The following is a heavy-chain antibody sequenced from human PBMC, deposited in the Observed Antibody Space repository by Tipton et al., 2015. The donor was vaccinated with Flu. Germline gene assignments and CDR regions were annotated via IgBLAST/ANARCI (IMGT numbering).Heavy chain of an antibody. V-gene: IGHV4-28*03. CDR3: ARDPSLGMPDYFDY. Sequence: LRLSCVVSGDSIRNDYFWGWIRQPPGKGLEWIGYIYNSAYTKYNPSLESRVTISADTPKKQFSLQLRSVTAADTAVYYCARDPSLGMPDYFDYWGQGTLVTASS. CDR2: IYNSAYT. D-gene: IGHD2-2*01. J-gene: IGHJ4*02. CDR1: GDSIRNDYF.